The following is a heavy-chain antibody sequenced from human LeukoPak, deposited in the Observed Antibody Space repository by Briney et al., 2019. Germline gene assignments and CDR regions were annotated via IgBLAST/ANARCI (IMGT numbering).Heavy chain of an antibody. CDR1: GGSISSSSYY. Sequence: SETLSLTCTVSGGSISSSSYYWGWVRQPPGKGLEWIGSIYYSGSTYYNPSLKSRVTISVDTSKNQFSLKLSCVTAADTAVYFCARDSWPEVVRFDYWGQGTLVTVSS. D-gene: IGHD1-14*01. J-gene: IGHJ4*02. CDR3: ARDSWPEVVRFDY. V-gene: IGHV4-39*02. CDR2: IYYSGST.